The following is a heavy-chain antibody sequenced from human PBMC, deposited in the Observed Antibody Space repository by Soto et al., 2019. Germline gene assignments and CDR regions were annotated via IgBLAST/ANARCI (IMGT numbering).Heavy chain of an antibody. Sequence: EVQLVESGGGLVKPGGSLRLSCAASGFTFSSYSMNWVRQAPGKGLEWVSYISSSSSTIYYADSVKGRFTISRDNAKNSLYLQMNSLRDEDTAVYYCAGYSITMYWYFDLWGRGTLVTVSS. CDR2: ISSSSSTI. V-gene: IGHV3-21*05. J-gene: IGHJ2*01. D-gene: IGHD3-10*01. CDR3: AGYSITMYWYFDL. CDR1: GFTFSSYS.